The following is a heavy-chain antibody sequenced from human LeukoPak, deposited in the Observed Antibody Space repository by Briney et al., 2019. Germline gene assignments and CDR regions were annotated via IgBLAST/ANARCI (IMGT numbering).Heavy chain of an antibody. CDR2: IYTGGNT. J-gene: IGHJ4*02. CDR1: GGSISSYY. CDR3: AGERGEEYSSGWYKTNYFYN. Sequence: SETLSLTCTVFGGSISSYYWGWIRQPAGKGLESIGRIYTGGNTKYNPSLKSRVTMSVDTSKNQFSLKLSSVTAADTAVYYCAGERGEEYSSGWYKTNYFYNWGQGIRVTVSS. D-gene: IGHD6-19*01. V-gene: IGHV4-4*07.